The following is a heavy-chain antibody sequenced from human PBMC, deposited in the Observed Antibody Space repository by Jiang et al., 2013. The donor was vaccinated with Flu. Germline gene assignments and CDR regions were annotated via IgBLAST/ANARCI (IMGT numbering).Heavy chain of an antibody. V-gene: IGHV5-51*01. Sequence: FTSYWIGWVRQMPGKGLEWMGIILVLVTLIPRYSPSFQGQVTISADKSISTAYLQWSSLKASDTAMYYCARHGGPYCGGDCYPSFDYWGQGTLVTVSS. J-gene: IGHJ4*02. CDR3: ARHGGPYCGGDCYPSFDY. CDR2: ILVLVTLIP. CDR1: FTSYW. D-gene: IGHD2-21*01.